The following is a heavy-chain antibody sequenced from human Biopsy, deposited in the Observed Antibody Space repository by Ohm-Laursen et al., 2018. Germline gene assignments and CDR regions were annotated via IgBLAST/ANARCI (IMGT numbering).Heavy chain of an antibody. Sequence: TLSLTCTVSGGSIGSFFWSWIRQPPGKGLEWIGYIYYSGSTNYDPSLRSRVTISVDRSKNQFSLELSSVTAADTAVYYCARVGAGAPSIDYFDYWGQGALVTVSS. CDR1: GGSIGSFF. D-gene: IGHD1-26*01. V-gene: IGHV4-59*01. CDR3: ARVGAGAPSIDYFDY. CDR2: IYYSGST. J-gene: IGHJ4*02.